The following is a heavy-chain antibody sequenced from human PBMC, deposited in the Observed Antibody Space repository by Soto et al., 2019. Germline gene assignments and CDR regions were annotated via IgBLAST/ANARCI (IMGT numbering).Heavy chain of an antibody. CDR2: TRNKANSYTT. J-gene: IGHJ4*02. CDR3: ARVEGSGGIFDY. D-gene: IGHD6-19*01. V-gene: IGHV3-72*01. Sequence: EVQLVESGGGLVQPGGSLRLSCAASGFTFSDHYMDWVRQAPGKGLEWVGRTRNKANSYTTEYAASVKGRFTISRDDSKNSLYLQMNSLKTEDTAVYYYARVEGSGGIFDYWGQGTLVTVSS. CDR1: GFTFSDHY.